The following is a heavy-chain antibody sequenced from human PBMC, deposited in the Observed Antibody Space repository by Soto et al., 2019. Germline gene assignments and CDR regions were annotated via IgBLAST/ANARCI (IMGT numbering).Heavy chain of an antibody. CDR3: ARGVAAAAGMDV. CDR1: GFTFSSYS. D-gene: IGHD6-13*01. Sequence: EVQLVESGGGLVKPGGSLRLSCAASGFTFSSYSMNWVRQAPGKGLEWVSSISSSSSYIYYADSVKGRFTIPRDNAKNSLYLQMNSLRAEDTAVYYCARGVAAAAGMDVWGQGTTVTVSS. J-gene: IGHJ6*02. CDR2: ISSSSSYI. V-gene: IGHV3-21*01.